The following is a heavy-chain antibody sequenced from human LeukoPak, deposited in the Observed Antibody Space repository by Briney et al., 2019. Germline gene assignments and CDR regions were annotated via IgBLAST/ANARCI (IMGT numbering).Heavy chain of an antibody. CDR3: ARDPPSDCSGGSCYSEAYYYYGMDV. V-gene: IGHV3-64*02. J-gene: IGHJ6*02. CDR1: GFTFSSYG. D-gene: IGHD2-15*01. CDR2: ISSNGGST. Sequence: GGSLRLSCAASGFTFSSYGMHWVRQAPGKGLEYDSAISSNGGSTYYADSVKGRFTISRDSSKNTLYLQMGSLRAEGTAVYYCARDPPSDCSGGSCYSEAYYYYGMDVWGQGTTVTVSS.